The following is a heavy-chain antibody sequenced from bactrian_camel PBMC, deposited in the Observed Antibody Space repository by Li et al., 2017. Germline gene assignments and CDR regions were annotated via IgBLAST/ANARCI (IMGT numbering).Heavy chain of an antibody. D-gene: IGHD3*01. Sequence: DVQLVESGGGSVQAGGSLRLSCKATSDVYSTYYMAWFRQAPGKEREGVAAFDEGDTYYADSVKGRFTISQEYAKNTVYLQMNTLEPEDTAVYYCAAQMYYWGESFSLCPVSFGHWGQGTQVTVS. CDR2: FDEGDT. CDR3: AAQMYYWGESFSLCPVSFGH. CDR1: SDVYSTYY. V-gene: IGHV3S40*01. J-gene: IGHJ4*01.